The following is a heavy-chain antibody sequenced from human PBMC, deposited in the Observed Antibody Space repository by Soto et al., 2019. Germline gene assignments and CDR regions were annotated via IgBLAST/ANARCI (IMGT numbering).Heavy chain of an antibody. D-gene: IGHD3-9*01. Sequence: GGSLRLSCSASGFTFSSYAMHWVRQAPGKGLEYVSANSSNGGSTYYADSVKGRFTISRDNSKNTLYLQMSSLRAEDTAVYYCVKNGYFDWLLYIPLVNYFDCWGQGTLVTVSS. CDR3: VKNGYFDWLLYIPLVNYFDC. CDR2: NSSNGGST. V-gene: IGHV3-64D*06. CDR1: GFTFSSYA. J-gene: IGHJ4*02.